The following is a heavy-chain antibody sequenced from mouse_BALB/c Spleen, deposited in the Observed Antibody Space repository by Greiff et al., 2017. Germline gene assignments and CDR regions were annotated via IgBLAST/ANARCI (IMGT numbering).Heavy chain of an antibody. CDR2: IRSKSNNYAT. J-gene: IGHJ3*01. V-gene: IGHV10-1*02. CDR1: GFTFNTYA. CDR3: VRRSDYAWFAY. Sequence: DAGGGLVQPKGSLKLSCAASGFTFNTYAMNWVRQAPGKGLEWVARIRSKSNNYATYYADSVKDRFTISRDDSQSMLYLQMNNLKTEDTAMYYCVRRSDYAWFAYWGQGTLVTVSA. D-gene: IGHD2-4*01.